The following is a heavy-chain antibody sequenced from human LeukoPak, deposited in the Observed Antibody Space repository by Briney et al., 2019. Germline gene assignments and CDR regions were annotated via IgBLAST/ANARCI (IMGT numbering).Heavy chain of an antibody. D-gene: IGHD6-13*01. Sequence: GSLRLSCAASGFTFSSYGMHWVRQAPGKGLEWVAVISYDGSNKYYADSVKGRFTISRDNSKNTLYLQMNSLRAEDTAVYYCARDLTDYSNTYGMDVWGQGTTVTVSS. J-gene: IGHJ6*02. CDR2: ISYDGSNK. CDR3: ARDLTDYSNTYGMDV. CDR1: GFTFSSYG. V-gene: IGHV3-30*03.